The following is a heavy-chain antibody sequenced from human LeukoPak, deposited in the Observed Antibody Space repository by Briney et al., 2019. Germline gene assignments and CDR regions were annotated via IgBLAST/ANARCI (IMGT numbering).Heavy chain of an antibody. Sequence: GGSLRLSCAVSGFTVSSNHMSWVRQAPGKGLEWVANVNRDGSETYYLDSVKGRFTISKDNAKNSLYLQMNSLRAEDTALYHCARNNGMDVWGQGTTVIVSS. V-gene: IGHV3-7*03. J-gene: IGHJ6*02. CDR3: ARNNGMDV. CDR1: GFTVSSNH. CDR2: VNRDGSET.